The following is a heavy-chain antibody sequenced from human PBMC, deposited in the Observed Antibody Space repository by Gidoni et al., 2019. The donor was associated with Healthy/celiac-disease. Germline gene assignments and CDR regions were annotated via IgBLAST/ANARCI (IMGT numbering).Heavy chain of an antibody. D-gene: IGHD3-3*01. CDR3: ARLGSGIFGGLNYFDY. V-gene: IGHV4-39*01. CDR1: GGSISSSSYY. J-gene: IGHJ4*02. Sequence: QLQLQESGPGLVKPLETLSLTCTVSGGSISSSSYYWGWIRQPPGKGLEWIGSIYYSGSTYYNPSLKSRVTISVDTSKNQFSLKLSSVTAADTAVYYCARLGSGIFGGLNYFDYWGQGTLVTVSS. CDR2: IYYSGST.